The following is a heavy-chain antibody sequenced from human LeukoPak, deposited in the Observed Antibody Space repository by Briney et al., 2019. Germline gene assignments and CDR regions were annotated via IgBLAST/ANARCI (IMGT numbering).Heavy chain of an antibody. Sequence: PGGSLRLSCAASGFASSSYAMSWVRQAPGKGLEWVSAISGSGDYTYYADSVEGRFTISRDNFKNTLYLRMNSLRAEDTAVYYCANRAGYSGGWYFDSWGQGTLVTVSS. CDR3: ANRAGYSGGWYFDS. CDR1: GFASSSYA. J-gene: IGHJ4*02. V-gene: IGHV3-23*01. CDR2: ISGSGDYT. D-gene: IGHD6-19*01.